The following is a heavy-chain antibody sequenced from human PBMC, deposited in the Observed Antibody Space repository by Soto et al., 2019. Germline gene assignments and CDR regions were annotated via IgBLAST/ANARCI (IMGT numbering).Heavy chain of an antibody. CDR1: GYTFTSYG. CDR3: ERDGAQRRCHTY. CDR2: ISAYNGNT. D-gene: IGHD1-26*01. Sequence: GSSVKVSCKASGYTFTSYGISWVRQAPGQGLEWMGWISAYNGNTNYAQKLQGRVTMTTDTSTSTAYMELRSLRSDDTAVYYWERDGAQRRCHTYWGQGSLVTVSS. V-gene: IGHV1-18*04. J-gene: IGHJ4*02.